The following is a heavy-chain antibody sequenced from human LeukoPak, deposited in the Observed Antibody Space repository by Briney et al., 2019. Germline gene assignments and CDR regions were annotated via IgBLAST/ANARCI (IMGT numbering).Heavy chain of an antibody. CDR1: GFTFSSYD. V-gene: IGHV3-23*01. CDR3: AKDPYGSGSYYRLGFDP. Sequence: GGSLRLSCAASGFTFSSYDMSWVRQAPGKGLEWVSAISGSGGSTYYADSVKGRFTISRDNSKNTLYLQMNSLRAEDTAVYYCAKDPYGSGSYYRLGFDPWGQGTLVTVSS. J-gene: IGHJ5*02. CDR2: ISGSGGST. D-gene: IGHD3-10*01.